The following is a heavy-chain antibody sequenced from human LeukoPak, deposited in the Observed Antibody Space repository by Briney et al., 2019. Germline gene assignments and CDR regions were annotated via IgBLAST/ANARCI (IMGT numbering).Heavy chain of an antibody. J-gene: IGHJ6*03. D-gene: IGHD2-2*02. CDR1: GYTFTCYY. CDR3: YSAAISYYYYMDV. V-gene: IGHV1-2*02. CDR2: INPNSGGT. Sequence: ASVKVSCKASGYTFTCYYMHWVRQAPGQGLEWMGWINPNSGGTNYAQKFQGRVTMTRDTSISTAYMELSRLRSDDTAVYYCYSAAISYYYYMDVWGKGTTVTVSS.